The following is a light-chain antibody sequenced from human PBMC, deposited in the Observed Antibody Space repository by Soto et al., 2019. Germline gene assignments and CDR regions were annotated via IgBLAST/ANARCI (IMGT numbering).Light chain of an antibody. CDR3: SSFTSSSTVV. Sequence: QPVLTQPASVSGSPGQSITISCTGTSSDVGGYNFVSWYQQHPGKAPKLMIYEVSNRPSGVSNRFSASKSGNTASLTISGLQAEDEAAYYCSSFTSSSTVVFGGGTKLTVL. J-gene: IGLJ2*01. CDR2: EVS. CDR1: SSDVGGYNF. V-gene: IGLV2-14*01.